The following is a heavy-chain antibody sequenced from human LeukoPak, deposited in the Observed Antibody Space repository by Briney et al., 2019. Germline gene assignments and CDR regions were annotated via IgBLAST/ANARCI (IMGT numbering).Heavy chain of an antibody. D-gene: IGHD3-9*01. CDR1: GFTCSSYA. CDR3: AKDLSIYHRTYDILTGCFDY. V-gene: IGHV3-23*01. J-gene: IGHJ4*02. CDR2: ISGSGRST. Sequence: TGGSLRLSSAASGFTCSSYAMSWVRQAPGKGLEWVSAISGSGRSTYYADSVKGRFTISRDNSKNTLYLQMNSLRAEDTAVYYCAKDLSIYHRTYDILTGCFDYWGQGTLVTVSS.